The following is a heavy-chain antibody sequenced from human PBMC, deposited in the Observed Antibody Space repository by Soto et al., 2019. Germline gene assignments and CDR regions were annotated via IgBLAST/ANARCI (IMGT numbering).Heavy chain of an antibody. V-gene: IGHV3-53*02. CDR1: GFSVSSTY. D-gene: IGHD2-15*01. CDR2: IESGGSA. CDR3: AKDLGPLRLLNYYFYGLDV. Sequence: EVQLVETGGGVVQRGGSPTLSCNASGFSVSSTYMSWVRQAPGRGLEWVAVIESGGSAHYADSVKGRFTISRDDPKNIIYLQMHTLRAEDTAVYYCAKDLGPLRLLNYYFYGLDVWGQGTSVTVSS. J-gene: IGHJ6*02.